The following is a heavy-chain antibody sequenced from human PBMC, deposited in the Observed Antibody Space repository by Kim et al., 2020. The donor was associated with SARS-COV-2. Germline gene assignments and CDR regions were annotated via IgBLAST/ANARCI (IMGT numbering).Heavy chain of an antibody. Sequence: YEDSVKGRFTISRNNAQSSLYLQMDSLRPEDTAVYFCARDMYFGSGSPDYWGQGTRVTVSS. V-gene: IGHV3-21*06. D-gene: IGHD3-10*01. CDR3: ARDMYFGSGSPDY. J-gene: IGHJ4*02.